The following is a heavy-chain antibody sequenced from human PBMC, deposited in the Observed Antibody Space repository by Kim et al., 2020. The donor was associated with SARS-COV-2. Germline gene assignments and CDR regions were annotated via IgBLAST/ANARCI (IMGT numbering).Heavy chain of an antibody. V-gene: IGHV1-3*01. Sequence: ASVKVSCKASGYTFTSYAMHWVRQAPGQRLEWMGWINAGNGNTKYSQKFQGRVTITRDTSASTAYMELSSLRSEDTAVYYCARVELVVVAGTYYYYGMDVWGQGTTVTVSS. D-gene: IGHD2-15*01. CDR1: GYTFTSYA. CDR2: INAGNGNT. J-gene: IGHJ6*02. CDR3: ARVELVVVAGTYYYYGMDV.